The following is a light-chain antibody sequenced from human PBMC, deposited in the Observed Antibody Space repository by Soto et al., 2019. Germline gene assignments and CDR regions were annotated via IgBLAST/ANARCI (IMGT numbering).Light chain of an antibody. CDR2: DAS. J-gene: IGKJ5*01. CDR1: QSVGGH. CDR3: QQRKNWPPSIT. V-gene: IGKV3-11*01. Sequence: EIVLTQSPATLSLSPGERATLSCRASQSVGGHLAWYQQKPGQAPRLLIYDASDRATGIPARFSGSGSETDFTLTISSLEPDDFAVYYCQQRKNWPPSITFGQGTRLEIK.